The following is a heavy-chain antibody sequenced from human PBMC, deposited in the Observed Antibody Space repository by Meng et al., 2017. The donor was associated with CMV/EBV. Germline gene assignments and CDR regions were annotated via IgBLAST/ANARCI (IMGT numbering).Heavy chain of an antibody. CDR1: GFTFSSYS. CDR2: ISSSSSYI. V-gene: IGHV3-21*01. CDR3: ASDCSSTSCSYYYYGMDV. Sequence: GESLKISCAASGFTFSSYSMNWVRQAPGKGLEWVSSISSSSSYIYYPDSVKGRFTISRDNAKNSLYLQMNSLRAEDTAVYYCASDCSSTSCSYYYYGMDVWGQGTTVTVSS. D-gene: IGHD2-2*01. J-gene: IGHJ6*02.